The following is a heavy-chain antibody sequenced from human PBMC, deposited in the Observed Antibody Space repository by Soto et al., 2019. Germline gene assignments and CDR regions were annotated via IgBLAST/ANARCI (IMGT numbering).Heavy chain of an antibody. V-gene: IGHV3-15*01. J-gene: IGHJ4*02. CDR2: IKSKTDGGTT. CDR3: TTIEWRFLEWLPRALGNQLY. Sequence: GGSLRLSCAASGFTFSNAWMSWVRQAPGKGLEWVGRIKSKTDGGTTDYAAPVKGRFTISRDDSKNTLYLQMNSLKTEDTAVYYCTTIEWRFLEWLPRALGNQLYWGQGTLVTVSS. D-gene: IGHD3-3*01. CDR1: GFTFSNAW.